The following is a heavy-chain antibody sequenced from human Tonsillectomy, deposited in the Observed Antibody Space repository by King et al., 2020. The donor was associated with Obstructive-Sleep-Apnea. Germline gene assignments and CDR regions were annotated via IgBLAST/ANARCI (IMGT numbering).Heavy chain of an antibody. CDR1: GFTFSSYA. CDR3: AKDREGVVVAATADFDY. CDR2: ISGSGGST. D-gene: IGHD2-15*01. V-gene: IGHV3-23*01. Sequence: VQSGVSLRLSCAASGFTFSSYAMSWVRQAPGKGLEWVSAISGSGGSTFYSDPEKGRFTISRDNSKNTLYLQMNSRRAEDTAVYYCAKDREGVVVAATADFDYWGQGTLVTVSS. J-gene: IGHJ4*02.